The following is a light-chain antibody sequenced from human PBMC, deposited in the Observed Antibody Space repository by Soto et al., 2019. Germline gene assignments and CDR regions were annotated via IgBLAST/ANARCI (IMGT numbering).Light chain of an antibody. CDR1: SNYIGDYHY. V-gene: IGLV2-11*01. J-gene: IGLJ1*01. Sequence: QSALAQPRSVSASPGQSVTISCTGTSNYIGDYHYVSWYQQHPGKAPKLMIFDVTKRPSGVPDRFSGSKSGNTASLTISGLQAEDDADYYCCSYAGGYTFVFGTGTKVTVL. CDR2: DVT. CDR3: CSYAGGYTFV.